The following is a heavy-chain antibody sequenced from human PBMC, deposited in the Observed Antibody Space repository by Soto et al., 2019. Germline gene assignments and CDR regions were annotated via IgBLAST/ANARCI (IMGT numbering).Heavy chain of an antibody. J-gene: IGHJ6*02. V-gene: IGHV4-31*03. CDR3: AKVSYSSFPSYYYDGMGV. Sequence: QVQLQESGPGLVKPSQTLSLTCTVPGGSISSGDYYWSWIRQHPGKGLEWIGHIYNSGSTYYNPSLKSRVTISVDTSKYHCSLKRNSVTAADTAVYYCAKVSYSSFPSYYYDGMGVWGQGTTVTVSS. CDR2: IYNSGST. CDR1: GGSISSGDYY. D-gene: IGHD6-6*01.